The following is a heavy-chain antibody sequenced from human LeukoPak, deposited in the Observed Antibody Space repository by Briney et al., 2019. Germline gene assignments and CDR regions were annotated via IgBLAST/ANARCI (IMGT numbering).Heavy chain of an antibody. CDR3: AKDHTDYDILTGYYRFVYFDY. J-gene: IGHJ4*02. Sequence: GGSLRLSCAASGFTFSSYAMSWVRQAPGKGPEWVSAISGSGGSTYYADSVKGRFTISRDNSKNTLYLQMNSLRAEDTAVYYCAKDHTDYDILTGYYRFVYFDYWGQGTLVTVSS. V-gene: IGHV3-23*01. D-gene: IGHD3-9*01. CDR1: GFTFSSYA. CDR2: ISGSGGST.